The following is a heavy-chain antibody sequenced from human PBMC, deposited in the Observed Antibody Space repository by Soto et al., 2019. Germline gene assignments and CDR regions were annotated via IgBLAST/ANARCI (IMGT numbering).Heavy chain of an antibody. J-gene: IGHJ5*02. CDR2: IYYSGST. CDR3: ARGDCISTSCFGPDP. V-gene: IGHV4-30-4*01. CDR1: GGSISSGDYY. Sequence: QVQLQESGPGLVKPSQTLSLTCTVSGGSISSGDYYWSWIRQPPGKGLEWIGYIYYSGSTYYNPSLKSRVTIXXGXSXXQFSLTLSSVTAADTAVYYCARGDCISTSCFGPDPWGQGTLVTVSS. D-gene: IGHD2-2*01.